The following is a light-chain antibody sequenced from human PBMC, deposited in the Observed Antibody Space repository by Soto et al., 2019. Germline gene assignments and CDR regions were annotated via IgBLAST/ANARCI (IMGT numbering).Light chain of an antibody. CDR1: QSISTF. CDR3: QQSYTTPRT. J-gene: IGKJ1*01. Sequence: DIQMTQSPSSLSASVGDRVSVTCRASQSISTFLNWYQQRPGEAPKLLIYAASSLQSGVPSRFSGSGSGADFTLTIGSLQPEDFSTYYCQQSYTTPRTFGQGPK. CDR2: AAS. V-gene: IGKV1-39*01.